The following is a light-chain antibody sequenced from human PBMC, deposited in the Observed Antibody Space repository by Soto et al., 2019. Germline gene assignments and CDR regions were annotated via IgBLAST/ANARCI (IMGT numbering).Light chain of an antibody. J-gene: IGKJ2*01. CDR3: QQYFRIPYS. CDR2: WAS. CDR1: QSVLSSSNIKNF. Sequence: DIVMTQSPDSLAVSPGERATINCKSSQSVLSSSNIKNFLALYQQKPGQSPKLLIYWASTREYGVPDRFSGSGSGTDFTLTIIRLQAEDVSVYSCQQYFRIPYSFGQGTKLEIK. V-gene: IGKV4-1*01.